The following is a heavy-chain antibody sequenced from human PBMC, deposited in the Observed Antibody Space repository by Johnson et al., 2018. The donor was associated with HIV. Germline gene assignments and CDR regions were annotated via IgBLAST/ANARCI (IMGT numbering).Heavy chain of an antibody. CDR1: GFTFSNAW. Sequence: VQLVESGGGLVQPGGSLRLSCAASGFTFSNAWMSWVRQAPGKGLEWVGRIKSKTDGGTTDYAAPVKGRFTISRDDSKNTLYLQMNSLRAEDTALYYCAREVYYYDTSGQGAFDIWGQGTMVTVSS. CDR2: IKSKTDGGTT. CDR3: AREVYYYDTSGQGAFDI. D-gene: IGHD3-22*01. J-gene: IGHJ3*02. V-gene: IGHV3-15*01.